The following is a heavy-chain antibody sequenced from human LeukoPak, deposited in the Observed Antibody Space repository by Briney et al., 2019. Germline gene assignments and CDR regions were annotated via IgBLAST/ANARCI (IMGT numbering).Heavy chain of an antibody. CDR1: GFTFSGYA. Sequence: GGSLRLSCAASGFTFSGYAMSWVRQAPGKGLEWVSAISDTAGDTYYADSVKGRFTISRDNSRSTLYLQMNSLRADDTAIYYCAKRIQYSSSSAYFDYWGQGTLVTVSS. D-gene: IGHD6-6*01. V-gene: IGHV3-23*01. J-gene: IGHJ4*02. CDR3: AKRIQYSSSSAYFDY. CDR2: ISDTAGDT.